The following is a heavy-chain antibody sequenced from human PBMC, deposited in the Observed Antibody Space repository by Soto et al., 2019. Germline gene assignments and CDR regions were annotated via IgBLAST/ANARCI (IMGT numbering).Heavy chain of an antibody. D-gene: IGHD3-3*01. Sequence: QVQLVESGGGVVQPGRSLRLSCAASGFTFSSNVMHWVRQAPGKGLEWVAIISYDGSNKYYADSVKGRFTISRDNSKNTLYLQMNSLRVEDTAVYYCARDRGGNEFWIGYPTGWFDPWGQGTLVTVSS. CDR1: GFTFSSNV. V-gene: IGHV3-30-3*01. J-gene: IGHJ5*02. CDR2: ISYDGSNK. CDR3: ARDRGGNEFWIGYPTGWFDP.